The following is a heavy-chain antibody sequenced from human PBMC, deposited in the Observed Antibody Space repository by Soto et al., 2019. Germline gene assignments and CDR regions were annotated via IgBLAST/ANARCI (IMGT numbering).Heavy chain of an antibody. D-gene: IGHD2-21*02. CDR3: AKEYCGGDCYHTPLDY. CDR2: ISYDGSNK. CDR1: GFTFSSYG. V-gene: IGHV3-30*18. Sequence: GGSLRLSCAASGFTFSSYGMHWVRQAPGKGLEWVAVISYDGSNKYYADSVKGRFTISRDNSKNTLYLQMNSLRAEDTAVYYCAKEYCGGDCYHTPLDYWGQGTLVTVS. J-gene: IGHJ4*02.